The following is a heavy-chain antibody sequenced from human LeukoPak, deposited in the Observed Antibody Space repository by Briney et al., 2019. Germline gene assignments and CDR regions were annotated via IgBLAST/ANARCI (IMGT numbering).Heavy chain of an antibody. CDR1: GGSFSGYY. CDR2: INHSGST. V-gene: IGHV4-34*01. J-gene: IGHJ6*02. Sequence: SETLSLTCAVYGGSFSGYYWSWIRQPPGKGLEWIGEINHSGSTNYNPSLKSRVTISVDTSKNQFSLKLSSVTAADTAVYYCARAESRGYYGSGSYYRHYYGMDVWGQGTTVTVPS. CDR3: ARAESRGYYGSGSYYRHYYGMDV. D-gene: IGHD3-10*01.